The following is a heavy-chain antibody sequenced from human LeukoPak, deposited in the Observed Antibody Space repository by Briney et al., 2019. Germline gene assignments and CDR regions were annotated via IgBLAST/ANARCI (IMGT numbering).Heavy chain of an antibody. Sequence: GGSLRLSCAASGFTFSSYEMNWIRQPPGKGLEWVSYISSSSTYTNYADSVKGRFTISRDNAKNSLYLQMNSLRAEDTAVYYCATGRQGGVSDYWGQGTLVTVSS. J-gene: IGHJ4*02. CDR3: ATGRQGGVSDY. V-gene: IGHV3-11*05. CDR2: ISSSSTYT. CDR1: GFTFSSYE. D-gene: IGHD3-16*01.